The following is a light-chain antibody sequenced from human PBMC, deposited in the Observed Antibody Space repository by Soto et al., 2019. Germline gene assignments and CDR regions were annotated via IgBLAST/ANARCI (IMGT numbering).Light chain of an antibody. CDR3: QQYDNWPKT. CDR2: GAS. Sequence: EILMTQSPVTLSVSPGERATLSCRASQSVSSNLAWYQQKPGQAPRLLIYGASIRATGFPARFSGSGSETEFTLTISSLQSEDFAVYYWQQYDNWPKTFGQGTKVDIK. J-gene: IGKJ2*01. V-gene: IGKV3-15*01. CDR1: QSVSSN.